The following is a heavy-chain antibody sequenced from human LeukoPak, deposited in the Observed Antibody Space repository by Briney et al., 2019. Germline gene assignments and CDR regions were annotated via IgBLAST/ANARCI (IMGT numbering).Heavy chain of an antibody. V-gene: IGHV4-30-2*01. D-gene: IGHD6-6*01. Sequence: PSETLSLTCTVSGGSISSGGYYWSWIRQLPGEGLEWIGYIYHSGSTYYNPSLKSRVTISVDRSKSQFSLKPSSVTAADTAVYCCARDRQGCSAYDYWGQGTLVTVSS. CDR3: ARDRQGCSAYDY. CDR1: GGSISSGGYY. J-gene: IGHJ4*02. CDR2: IYHSGST.